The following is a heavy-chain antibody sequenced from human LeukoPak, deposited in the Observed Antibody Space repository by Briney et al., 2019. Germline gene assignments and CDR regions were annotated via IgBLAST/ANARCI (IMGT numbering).Heavy chain of an antibody. CDR1: GFTFSGSA. J-gene: IGHJ4*02. CDR2: IRSKANSYAT. D-gene: IGHD3-22*01. CDR3: TRPSYDSSVGGVVY. V-gene: IGHV3-73*01. Sequence: RGSLRLSCATSGFTFSGSAIHWVRQASGKGLEWVGRIRSKANSYATTDAASVKGRFTISRDDSKNTAYLQMNSLKTEDTAVYYCTRPSYDSSVGGVVYWGQGTMVTVSS.